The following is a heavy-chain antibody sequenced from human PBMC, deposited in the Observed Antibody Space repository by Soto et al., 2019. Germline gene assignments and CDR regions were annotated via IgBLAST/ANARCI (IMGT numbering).Heavy chain of an antibody. D-gene: IGHD6-13*01. CDR3: ARDAAARKGNDFDY. CDR2: IIPILGIA. J-gene: IGHJ4*02. CDR1: GGTFSSYT. V-gene: IGHV1-69*08. Sequence: QVQLVQSGAEVKKPGSSVKVSCKASGGTFSSYTISWVRQDPGQGLEWMGRIIPILGIANYAQKFQGRVTITADKSTSTAYMELSSLRSEDTAVYYCARDAAARKGNDFDYWGQGTLVTVSS.